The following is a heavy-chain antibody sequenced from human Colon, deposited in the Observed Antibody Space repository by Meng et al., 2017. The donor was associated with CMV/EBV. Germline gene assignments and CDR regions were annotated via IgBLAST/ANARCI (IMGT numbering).Heavy chain of an antibody. V-gene: IGHV3-23*01. CDR3: AKGREYIDFWSGFT. Sequence: GGSLRLSCEGSGFTFSNYAMRWVRQAPGKGLEWLSVISGGGTTTYYADSVKGRFTISRDNPKNTVYLQMNSLEAEDTALYYCAKGREYIDFWSGFTWGQGTLVTVS. J-gene: IGHJ4*02. CDR1: GFTFSNYA. D-gene: IGHD3-3*01. CDR2: ISGGGTTT.